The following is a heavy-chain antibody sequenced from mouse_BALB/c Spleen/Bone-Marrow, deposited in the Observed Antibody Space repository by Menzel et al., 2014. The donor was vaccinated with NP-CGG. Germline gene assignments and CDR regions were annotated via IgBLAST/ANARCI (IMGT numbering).Heavy chain of an antibody. CDR3: ARPDYYGYLNY. D-gene: IGHD1-1*01. CDR2: INPDSSTI. V-gene: IGHV4-1*02. J-gene: IGHJ2*01. CDR1: GFDFSRYW. Sequence: EVKRVESGGGLEQPGGSLKLSCAASGFDFSRYWMSWVRQAPGKGLEWIGEINPDSSTINYTPSLKDKFIISRDNAKNTLYLRLNKVRSEDTALYYCARPDYYGYLNYWGQGTTLTVSS.